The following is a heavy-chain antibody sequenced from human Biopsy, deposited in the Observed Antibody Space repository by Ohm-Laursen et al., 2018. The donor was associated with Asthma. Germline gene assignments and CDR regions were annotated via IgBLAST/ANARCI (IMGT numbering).Heavy chain of an antibody. V-gene: IGHV1-69*13. CDR3: ARERIAARQRRYYFDY. CDR1: GYTFINYA. Sequence: SVKVSCNASGYTFINYAIHWVRQAPGQGLEWMGGIIPIFGTANYAQKFQGRVTITADESTSTAYMELSSLRSEDTAVYYCARERIAARQRRYYFDYWGQGTLVTVSS. CDR2: IIPIFGTA. J-gene: IGHJ4*02. D-gene: IGHD6-6*01.